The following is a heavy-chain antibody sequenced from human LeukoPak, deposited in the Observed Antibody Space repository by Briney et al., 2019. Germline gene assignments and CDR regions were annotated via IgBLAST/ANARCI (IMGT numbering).Heavy chain of an antibody. J-gene: IGHJ4*02. V-gene: IGHV3-30*04. Sequence: GGSLRLSCAASGFTFSSYAMHWVRQAPAKGLEWVAVISYDGSNKYYADSVKGRFTISRDNSKNTLYLQMNSLRAEDTAVYYCARDRGYSYGFFGYWGQGTLVTVSS. D-gene: IGHD5-18*01. CDR3: ARDRGYSYGFFGY. CDR1: GFTFSSYA. CDR2: ISYDGSNK.